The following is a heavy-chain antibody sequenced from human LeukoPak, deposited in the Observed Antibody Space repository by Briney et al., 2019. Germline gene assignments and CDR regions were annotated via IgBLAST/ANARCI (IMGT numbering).Heavy chain of an antibody. D-gene: IGHD3-22*01. CDR2: ISGSSSYI. J-gene: IGHJ3*02. CDR3: AREVITTPGAFDI. CDR1: GFTFSRSD. Sequence: GESLRLSCAASGFTFSRSDMNWVRQAPGKGLEWVSSISGSSSYIYYTDSLKGRFTISRDNAKNSLYLQMNSLRAEDTAVYYCAREVITTPGAFDIWGQGTMVTVSS. V-gene: IGHV3-21*01.